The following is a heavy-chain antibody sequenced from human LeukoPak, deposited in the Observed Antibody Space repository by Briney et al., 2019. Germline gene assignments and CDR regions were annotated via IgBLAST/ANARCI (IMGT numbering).Heavy chain of an antibody. CDR3: VRGSGGSGSNYWGDY. D-gene: IGHD5-24*01. J-gene: IGHJ1*01. Sequence: PGGSLRLSCAASGFTFSSYGMHWVRQAPGKGLEWLAVIWYDGNKKHYVESVQGRFTISRDNSKDTLYLQMNSLRAEDTAVYFCVRGSGGSGSNYWGDYWAQGTLVRVPS. CDR1: GFTFSSYG. V-gene: IGHV3-33*01. CDR2: IWYDGNKK.